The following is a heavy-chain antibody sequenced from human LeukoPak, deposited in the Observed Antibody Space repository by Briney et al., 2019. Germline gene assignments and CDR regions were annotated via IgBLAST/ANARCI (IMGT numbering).Heavy chain of an antibody. Sequence: SETLSLTCAVYGGSFNGYYWSWIRQPPGKGLEWIGEINHSGSTNYKPSLKSRVTISVDKSKNQFSLKLSSVTAADTAVYYCARSAHYYYYMDVWGKGTTVTVSS. CDR1: GGSFNGYY. CDR2: INHSGST. J-gene: IGHJ6*03. CDR3: ARSAHYYYYMDV. V-gene: IGHV4-34*01.